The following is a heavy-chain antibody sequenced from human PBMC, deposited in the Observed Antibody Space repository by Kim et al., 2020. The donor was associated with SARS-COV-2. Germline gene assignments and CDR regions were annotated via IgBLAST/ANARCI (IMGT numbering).Heavy chain of an antibody. J-gene: IGHJ4*02. CDR2: ISGSGGST. D-gene: IGHD1-26*01. CDR3: ALHYSDKELPNGVLFDY. V-gene: IGHV3-23*01. Sequence: GGSLRLSCAASGFTFSSYAMSWVRQAPGKGLEWVSAISGSGGSTYYADSVKGRFTISRDNSKNTLYLQMNSLRAEDTAVYYCALHYSDKELPNGVLFDYWGQGTLVTVSS. CDR1: GFTFSSYA.